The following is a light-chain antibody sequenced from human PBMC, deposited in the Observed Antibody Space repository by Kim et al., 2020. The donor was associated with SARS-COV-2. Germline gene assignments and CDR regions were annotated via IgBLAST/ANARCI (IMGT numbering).Light chain of an antibody. V-gene: IGLV2-14*03. CDR3: SSYRSGSTL. CDR2: DVI. Sequence: PGHAITNACTGTRSNVGRNTDVSWYQQHVGKPPKLIIYDVINQPSGVSNLFSGSKSGDTASLPISGLQAEDEADYYCSSYRSGSTLFGGGTQLTVL. CDR1: RSNVGRNTD. J-gene: IGLJ2*01.